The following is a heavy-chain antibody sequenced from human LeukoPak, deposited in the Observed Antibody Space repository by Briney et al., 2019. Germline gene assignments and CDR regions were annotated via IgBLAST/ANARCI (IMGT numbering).Heavy chain of an antibody. D-gene: IGHD3-3*01. V-gene: IGHV3-23*01. Sequence: LGGSLRLSCAASGFTFSSYAMSWVRQAPGKGLEWVSAISGSGGSTYYADSVKGRFTISRDNSKNTLYLQMNSLRAEDTAVYYCAKAPIHYDFWSGYYWCFDYWGQGTLVTVSS. CDR2: ISGSGGST. CDR3: AKAPIHYDFWSGYYWCFDY. CDR1: GFTFSSYA. J-gene: IGHJ4*02.